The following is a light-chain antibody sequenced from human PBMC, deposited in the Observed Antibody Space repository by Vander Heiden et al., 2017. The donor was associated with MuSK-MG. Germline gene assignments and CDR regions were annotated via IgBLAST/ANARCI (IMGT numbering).Light chain of an antibody. Sequence: QSALTQPRSVSGSPGPSVPLSCTGTSSDIGAYNYVAWCQQHPGKAPKLLIYEVTGRSSGVSDRCSGSKSGNTASLTISGLQPEDEADYDCGAYGGNNDAIFGGGTELTVL. CDR1: SSDIGAYNY. J-gene: IGLJ2*01. CDR3: GAYGGNNDAI. V-gene: IGLV2-11*01. CDR2: EVT.